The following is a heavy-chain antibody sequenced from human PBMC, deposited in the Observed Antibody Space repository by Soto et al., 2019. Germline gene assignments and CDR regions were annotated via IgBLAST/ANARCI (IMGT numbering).Heavy chain of an antibody. D-gene: IGHD3-10*01. J-gene: IGHJ4*02. CDR1: GFTFSSYW. CDR3: TRDIGGKGAY. V-gene: IGHV3-74*01. CDR2: IDEYGNTI. Sequence: EVQLVESGGGLVQPGGSLRVSCATSGFTFSSYWMHWVRQVPGKGLLWVSRIDEYGNTINYADSVRGRFTISRDNARNTLYLEMNSLRAEDTALYYCTRDIGGKGAYWGPGTLVTVSS.